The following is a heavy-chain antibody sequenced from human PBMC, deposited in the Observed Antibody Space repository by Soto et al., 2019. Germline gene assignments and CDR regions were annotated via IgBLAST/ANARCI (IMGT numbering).Heavy chain of an antibody. CDR1: GFFVSSNY. CDR3: ARDRPPNYYDSSGYYLGY. J-gene: IGHJ4*02. Sequence: GGSLRLSCAASGFFVSSNYMSWVRQAPGRGLEWVSVIYSSGSTYYADSVKGRFTISRDNSKNTLYLQMNSLRAEDTAVYYCARDRPPNYYDSSGYYLGYWGQGTLVTVSS. CDR2: IYSSGST. D-gene: IGHD3-22*01. V-gene: IGHV3-53*01.